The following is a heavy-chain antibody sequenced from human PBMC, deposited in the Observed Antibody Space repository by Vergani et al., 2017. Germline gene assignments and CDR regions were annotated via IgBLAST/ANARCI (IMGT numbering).Heavy chain of an antibody. CDR2: ISGSGGIT. CDR3: AKTGDCSSTSCSDY. D-gene: IGHD2-2*01. V-gene: IGHV3-23*01. CDR1: GFTFSSYA. J-gene: IGHJ4*02. Sequence: EVQLLESGGGLVQPGGSLRLSCAASGFTFSSYAMSWVRQAPGKGLEWVSAISGSGGITYYADSVKGRFTIPRDNSKNTLYLQMNSLRADDTAVYYCAKTGDCSSTSCSDYWGQGTLVTVSS.